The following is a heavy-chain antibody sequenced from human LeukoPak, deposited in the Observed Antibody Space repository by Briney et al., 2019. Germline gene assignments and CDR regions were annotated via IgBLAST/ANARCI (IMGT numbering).Heavy chain of an antibody. CDR2: INPNSGGT. V-gene: IGHV1-2*02. CDR3: ARDWGLYSSSWYY. CDR1: GYTFTGYY. J-gene: IGHJ4*02. Sequence: ASVKVSCKASGYTFTGYYMHWVRQAPGQGLEWMGWINPNSGGTNYAQKLQGRVTMTTDTSTSTAYMELRSLRSDDTAVYYCARDWGLYSSSWYYWGQGTLVTVSS. D-gene: IGHD6-13*01.